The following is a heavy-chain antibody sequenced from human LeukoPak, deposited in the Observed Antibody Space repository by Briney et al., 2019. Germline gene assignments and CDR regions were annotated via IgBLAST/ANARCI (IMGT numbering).Heavy chain of an antibody. CDR2: IVVGSGNT. CDR1: GFTFTNSA. Sequence: VASVKVSCKASGFTFTNSAMQWVRQARGQRLEWIGWIVVGSGNTNYAQKFQERVTITRDTSISTAYMELSSLRSEDTAVYYCARTVGAVAGPGDLDYWGQGTLVTVSS. D-gene: IGHD6-19*01. J-gene: IGHJ4*02. CDR3: ARTVGAVAGPGDLDY. V-gene: IGHV1-58*02.